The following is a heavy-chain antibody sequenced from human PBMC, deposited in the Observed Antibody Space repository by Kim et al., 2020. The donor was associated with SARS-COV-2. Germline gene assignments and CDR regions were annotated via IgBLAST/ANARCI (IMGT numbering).Heavy chain of an antibody. V-gene: IGHV3-23*01. J-gene: IGHJ4*02. CDR3: ARLRSGYYFSYFDY. D-gene: IGHD3-3*01. Sequence: ADSVKGRFTISRDNSKNTLYLQMNSLRAEDTAVYYCARLRSGYYFSYFDYWGQGTLVTVSS.